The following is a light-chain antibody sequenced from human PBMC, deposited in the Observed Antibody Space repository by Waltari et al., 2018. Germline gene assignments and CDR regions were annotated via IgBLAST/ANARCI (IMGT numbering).Light chain of an antibody. CDR1: SSDVGSYKL. CDR3: CSYASDITLV. J-gene: IGLJ3*02. V-gene: IGLV2-23*02. CDR2: AVN. Sequence: QSALSQPASVSGSPGQSITISCTGTSSDVGSYKLVSCYQQHPGKVPKLIIFAVNKRPSGVSNRFSGSKSGNTASLTISGLQPEDEADYYCCSYASDITLVFGGGTKLTVL.